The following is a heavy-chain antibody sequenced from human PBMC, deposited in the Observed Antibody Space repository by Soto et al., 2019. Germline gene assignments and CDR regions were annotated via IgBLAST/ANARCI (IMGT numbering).Heavy chain of an antibody. Sequence: PGGSLRLSCAASGFTFSSYAMSWVRQAPGKGLEWVSAISVSGGSTYYADSVKGRFTISRDNSKNTLYLQMNSLRAEDTAVYYCSKAWDIVGAFALDIWGRGTMVTVSS. J-gene: IGHJ3*02. V-gene: IGHV3-23*01. CDR2: ISVSGGST. D-gene: IGHD5-12*01. CDR1: GFTFSSYA. CDR3: SKAWDIVGAFALDI.